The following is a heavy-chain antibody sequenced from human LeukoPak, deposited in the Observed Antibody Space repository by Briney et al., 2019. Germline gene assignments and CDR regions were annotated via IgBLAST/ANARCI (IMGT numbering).Heavy chain of an antibody. V-gene: IGHV4-39*01. CDR1: GDSINNNSYY. CDR3: SRQMSAGDAFDI. Sequence: SETLSLTCTVSGDSINNNSYYWGWIRQPPGKGLEWIVTVYHRGSTYYAPSLKSRVTISVGTSKNQISLNLRSVNAADTAIYYCSRQMSAGDAFDIWGQGTKVTVSS. J-gene: IGHJ3*02. CDR2: VYHRGST.